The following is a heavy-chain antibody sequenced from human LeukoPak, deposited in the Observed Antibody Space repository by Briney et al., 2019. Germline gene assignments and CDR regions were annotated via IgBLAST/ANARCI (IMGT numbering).Heavy chain of an antibody. CDR2: IIPIFGTA. J-gene: IGHJ4*02. D-gene: IGHD3-22*01. Sequence: ASVKVSCKASGGTFSSYAISWVRQAPGQGLEWMGGIIPIFGTANYAQKFQGRVTITADKSTSTAYMELSSLRSEDTAVYYCARDLDYYDSSGGGPFDYWGQGTLVTVSS. V-gene: IGHV1-69*06. CDR1: GGTFSSYA. CDR3: ARDLDYYDSSGGGPFDY.